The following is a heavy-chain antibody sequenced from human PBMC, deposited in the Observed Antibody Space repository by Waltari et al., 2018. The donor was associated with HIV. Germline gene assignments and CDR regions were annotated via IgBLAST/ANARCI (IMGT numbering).Heavy chain of an antibody. CDR3: AKGRGIDY. CDR2: ISYDGSNK. V-gene: IGHV3-30*18. J-gene: IGHJ4*02. CDR1: GFTFSRYG. D-gene: IGHD3-10*01. Sequence: QVQLVESGGGVVQPGRSLRLSCAASGFTFSRYGMHWVRQAPGKWLDWVAVISYDGSNKYYADSVKGRFTISRDNSKNTLYLQMNSLRAEDTAVYYCAKGRGIDYWGQGTLVTVSS.